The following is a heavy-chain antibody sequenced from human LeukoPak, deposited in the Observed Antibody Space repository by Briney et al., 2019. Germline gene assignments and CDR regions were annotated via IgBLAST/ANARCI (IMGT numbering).Heavy chain of an antibody. Sequence: PGGSLRLSCAASGFTFSSYSMNWVRQAPGKGLEWVSSISSSSSYIYYADSVKGRFTISRDNAKNSLYLQMNSLRAEDTAVYYCAGGLDTAMGTAFDYWGQGTLVTVSS. CDR1: GFTFSSYS. J-gene: IGHJ4*02. CDR3: AGGLDTAMGTAFDY. V-gene: IGHV3-21*01. D-gene: IGHD5-18*01. CDR2: ISSSSSYI.